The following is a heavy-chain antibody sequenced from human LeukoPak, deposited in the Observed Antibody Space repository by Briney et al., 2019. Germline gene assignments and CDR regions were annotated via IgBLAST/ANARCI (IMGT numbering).Heavy chain of an antibody. V-gene: IGHV1-46*01. D-gene: IGHD7-27*01. CDR2: INPSGGST. CDR1: GYTFTSYY. Sequence: ASVMVSCKASGYTFTSYYIHWVRQAPGQGLEWMGVINPSGGSTTYAQNSQDRVTMTRDTSTSTVYMEVSSLRSADTALYYCARDPEANWAFFDHWGQGTLVTVSA. J-gene: IGHJ4*02. CDR3: ARDPEANWAFFDH.